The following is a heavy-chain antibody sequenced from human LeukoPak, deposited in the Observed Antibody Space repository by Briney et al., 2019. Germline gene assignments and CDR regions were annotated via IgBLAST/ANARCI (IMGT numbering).Heavy chain of an antibody. D-gene: IGHD1-26*01. CDR3: ARDEWELLPFDY. CDR2: ISYDRSNK. J-gene: IGHJ4*02. V-gene: IGHV3-30*04. CDR1: GFTFSSYA. Sequence: GGSLRLSCAASGFTFSSYAMHWVRQAPGKGLEWVAVISYDRSNKYYADSVKGRFTISRDNSKNTLYLQMNSLRAEDTAVYYCARDEWELLPFDYWGQGTLVTVSS.